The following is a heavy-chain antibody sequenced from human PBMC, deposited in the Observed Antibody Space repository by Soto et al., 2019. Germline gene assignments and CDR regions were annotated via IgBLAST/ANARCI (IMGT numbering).Heavy chain of an antibody. CDR2: LYWDDDK. D-gene: IGHD3-10*01. CDR3: AHRPGYGSGSHFNPYGMDV. V-gene: IGHV2-5*02. CDR1: GFSLTTGGVG. Sequence: QITLKESGPTLVKPTQTLTLTCTFSGFSLTTGGVGVGWIRQPPGKALEWLAILYWDDDKRYSPSLQSRLTITKDTSKNQVVLTMTNMDPVDTCTYYCAHRPGYGSGSHFNPYGMDVWGQGTTVTVSS. J-gene: IGHJ6*02.